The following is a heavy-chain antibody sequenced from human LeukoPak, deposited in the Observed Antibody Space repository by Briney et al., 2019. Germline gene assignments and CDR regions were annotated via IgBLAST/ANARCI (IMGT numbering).Heavy chain of an antibody. D-gene: IGHD1-1*01. CDR3: ATDDKKTISEYNWFDP. Sequence: GGSLRLSCAASGFTFSTYGMHWARQAPGKGLEWVSGISGSGATRYYADSVKGRFTISRGNPKNTLYLQMNSLRAEDTAVYYCATDDKKTISEYNWFDPWGQGTLVTVSS. CDR1: GFTFSTYG. CDR2: ISGSGATR. V-gene: IGHV3-23*01. J-gene: IGHJ5*02.